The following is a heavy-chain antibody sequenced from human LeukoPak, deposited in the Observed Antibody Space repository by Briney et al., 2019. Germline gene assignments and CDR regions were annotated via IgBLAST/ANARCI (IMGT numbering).Heavy chain of an antibody. CDR2: IYYSGST. V-gene: IGHV4-59*01. CDR3: ASLRYFDWLRWVDAFDI. CDR1: GGSISSYY. J-gene: IGHJ3*02. Sequence: SETLSLTCTVSGGSISSYYWSWIRQPPGKGLEWIGYIYYSGSTNYNHSLKSRVTISVDTSKNQFSLKLSSVTAADTAVYYCASLRYFDWLRWVDAFDIWGQGTMVTVSS. D-gene: IGHD3-9*01.